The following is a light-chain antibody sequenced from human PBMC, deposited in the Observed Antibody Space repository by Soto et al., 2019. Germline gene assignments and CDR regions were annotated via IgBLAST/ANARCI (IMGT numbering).Light chain of an antibody. CDR2: DVR. J-gene: IGLJ2*01. CDR3: CSYAGTYAVV. Sequence: QSALTQPRSVSGSPGQSVTICCTGSSSDVGGYNYVSWHQHHPGKAPKLIIYDVRKRPSGVPNRFSGSKSGNTASLTISGLQAEDEADYFCCSYAGTYAVVFGGGTKLTVL. CDR1: SSDVGGYNY. V-gene: IGLV2-11*01.